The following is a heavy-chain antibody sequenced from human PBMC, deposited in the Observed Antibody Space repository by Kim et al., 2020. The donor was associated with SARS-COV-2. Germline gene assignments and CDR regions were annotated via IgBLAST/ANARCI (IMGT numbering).Heavy chain of an antibody. CDR1: GYTFTGYY. J-gene: IGHJ4*02. Sequence: ASVKVSCKASGYTFTGYYMHWVRQAPGQGLEWMGWINPNSGGTNYAQKFQGRVTMTRDTSISTAYMELSRLRSDDTAVYYCARELIPMVRGVRDSLGYWGQGTLVTVSS. CDR3: ARELIPMVRGVRDSLGY. V-gene: IGHV1-2*02. D-gene: IGHD3-10*01. CDR2: INPNSGGT.